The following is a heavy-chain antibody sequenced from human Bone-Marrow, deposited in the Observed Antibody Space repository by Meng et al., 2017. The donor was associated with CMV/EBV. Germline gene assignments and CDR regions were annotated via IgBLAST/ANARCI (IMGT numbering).Heavy chain of an antibody. D-gene: IGHD6-19*01. CDR2: ISSSSSYI. Sequence: GESLKISCAASGFNFSSYGMHWVRQAPGKGLEWVSSISSSSSYIYYADSVKGRFTISRDNSKNTLYLQMNSLRAEDTAVYYCARDKKQWLVASRYYGMDVWGQGTTVTVSS. CDR3: ARDKKQWLVASRYYGMDV. V-gene: IGHV3-21*01. J-gene: IGHJ6*02. CDR1: GFNFSSYG.